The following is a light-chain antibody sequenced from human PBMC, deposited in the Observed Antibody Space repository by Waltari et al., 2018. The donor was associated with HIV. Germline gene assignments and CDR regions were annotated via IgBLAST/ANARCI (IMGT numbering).Light chain of an antibody. CDR1: QSVSSN. CDR3: QQYNNWPQT. J-gene: IGKJ3*01. V-gene: IGKV3-15*01. CDR2: GAS. Sequence: TLSVSPGERATLSCRASQSVSSNLAWYQQKPGQAPRLLIYGASTRATGIPARFSGSGSGTEFTLTISSLQSEDFAVYYCQQYNNWPQTFGPGTKVDIK.